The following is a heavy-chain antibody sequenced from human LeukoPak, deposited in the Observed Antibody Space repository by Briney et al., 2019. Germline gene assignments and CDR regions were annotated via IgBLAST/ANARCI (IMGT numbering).Heavy chain of an antibody. J-gene: IGHJ4*02. Sequence: SVKVSCKASGGTFSSYAISWVRQAPGQGLEWMGRIIPILGIANYAQKFQGRVTITADKSTSTAYMELRSLRSEDTAVYYCARDRDFWSGYSVLAPFDYWGQGTLVTVSS. CDR1: GGTFSSYA. CDR3: ARDRDFWSGYSVLAPFDY. CDR2: IIPILGIA. D-gene: IGHD3-3*01. V-gene: IGHV1-69*04.